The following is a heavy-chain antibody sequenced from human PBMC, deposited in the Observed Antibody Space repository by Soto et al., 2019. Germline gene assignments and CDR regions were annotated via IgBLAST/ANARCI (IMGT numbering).Heavy chain of an antibody. D-gene: IGHD6-19*01. CDR2: IYYSGST. V-gene: IGHV4-30-4*01. CDR1: GGSISSGDYY. Sequence: SETLSLTCTVSGGSISSGDYYWSWIRQPPGKGLEWIGYIYYSGSTYYNPSLKSRVTISVDTSKNQFSLKLSSVTAADTAVYYCARAGYSSGWYRFDPWGQGTLVTVSS. CDR3: ARAGYSSGWYRFDP. J-gene: IGHJ5*02.